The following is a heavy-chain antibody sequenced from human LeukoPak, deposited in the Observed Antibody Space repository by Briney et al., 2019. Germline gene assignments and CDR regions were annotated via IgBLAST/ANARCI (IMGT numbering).Heavy chain of an antibody. CDR3: ARVRVTGTTYYYYYMDV. CDR2: IWYDGSNK. D-gene: IGHD1-7*01. V-gene: IGHV3-33*01. CDR1: GFTFSSYG. J-gene: IGHJ6*03. Sequence: GRSLSLSCAASGFTFSSYGMHWVRQAPGKGLEWVAVIWYDGSNKYYADSVKGRFTISRDNSKNTLYLQMNSLRAEDTAVYYCARVRVTGTTYYYYYMDVWGKGTTVTVSS.